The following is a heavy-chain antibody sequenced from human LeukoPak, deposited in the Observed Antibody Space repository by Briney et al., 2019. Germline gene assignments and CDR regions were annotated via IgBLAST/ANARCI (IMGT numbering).Heavy chain of an antibody. J-gene: IGHJ5*02. CDR3: ARTPRRHNWFDP. CDR2: ISSSGSTI. Sequence: PGGSLRLSCAASGFTFSDYYMSWIRQAPGKGLEWVSYISSSGSTIYYADSVKGRFTISRDNAKNSLYLQMNSLRAEDKAVYYCARTPRRHNWFDPWGQGTLVTVSS. CDR1: GFTFSDYY. V-gene: IGHV3-11*01.